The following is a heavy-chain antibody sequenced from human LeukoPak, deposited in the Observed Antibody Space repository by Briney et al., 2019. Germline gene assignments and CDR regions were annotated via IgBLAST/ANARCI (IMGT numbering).Heavy chain of an antibody. D-gene: IGHD4-17*01. CDR2: ISGSGGST. Sequence: GGCLRLSCAASVFTFYNYGMSWVRQAPWKGLEWVSAISGSGGSTYYADSVKGRFTISRDNSKNTLYLQMNSLRAEDTAVYYCAKFIYLAKLRCQDYWGQGTLVTVSS. CDR3: AKFIYLAKLRCQDY. J-gene: IGHJ4*02. CDR1: VFTFYNYG. V-gene: IGHV3-23*01.